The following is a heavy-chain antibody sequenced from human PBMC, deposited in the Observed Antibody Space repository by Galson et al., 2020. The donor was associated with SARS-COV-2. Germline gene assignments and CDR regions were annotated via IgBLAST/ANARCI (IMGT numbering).Heavy chain of an antibody. CDR1: GDHISSRGYY. D-gene: IGHD3-10*01. CDR2: TTYSGST. V-gene: IGHV4-31*03. J-gene: IGHJ6*02. Sequence: ASEPLSITFTAPGDHISSRGYYWTWVRQHQAKGLEWIGHTTYSGSTYYNPSLTSRVTISVDTSKKQFSLNLSSVTSAHAAVYYCARGVHYGSGTYYNRMDVWGQGTTVTVSS. CDR3: ARGVHYGSGTYYNRMDV.